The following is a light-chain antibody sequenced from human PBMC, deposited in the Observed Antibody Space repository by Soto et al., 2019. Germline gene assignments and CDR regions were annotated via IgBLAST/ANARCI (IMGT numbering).Light chain of an antibody. J-gene: IGLJ2*01. CDR1: NSNIGADSE. Sequence: QSVLTQPPSVSGAPGQRVTVSCTGSNSNIGADSEVHWYQQFPGTAPKLLISNNTSRPSGVPGRFSGSRSATSASLAITGLQSEDEADYYCQSFDSSLTAPILGVGTKLNVL. CDR3: QSFDSSLTAPI. CDR2: NNT. V-gene: IGLV1-40*01.